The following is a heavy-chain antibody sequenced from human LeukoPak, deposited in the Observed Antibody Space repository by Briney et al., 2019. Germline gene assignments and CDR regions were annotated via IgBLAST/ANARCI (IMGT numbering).Heavy chain of an antibody. CDR3: ARDAGVYALDY. CDR2: INPSGGST. V-gene: IGHV1-46*01. D-gene: IGHD5/OR15-5a*01. CDR1: GYTFTSYC. J-gene: IGHJ4*02. Sequence: ASVKVSCKASGYTFTSYCMHWVRQAPGQGLEWMGIINPSGGSTSYAQKFQGRVTMTRDTSTSTVYMELSSLRSEDTAVYYCARDAGVYALDYWGQGTLVTVSS.